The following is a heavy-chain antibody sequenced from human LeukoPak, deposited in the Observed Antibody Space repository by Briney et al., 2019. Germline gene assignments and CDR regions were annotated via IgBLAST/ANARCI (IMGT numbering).Heavy chain of an antibody. CDR2: IIPILGIA. CDR1: GYTFTSYT. V-gene: IGHV1-69*02. CDR3: ARQDSSGYSY. Sequence: GASVKVSCKASGYTFTSYTISWVRQAPGQGLEWMGRIIPILGIANYAQKFQGRVTITADKSTSTAYMELSSLRSEDTAVYYCARQDSSGYSYWGQGTLVTVSS. D-gene: IGHD3-22*01. J-gene: IGHJ1*01.